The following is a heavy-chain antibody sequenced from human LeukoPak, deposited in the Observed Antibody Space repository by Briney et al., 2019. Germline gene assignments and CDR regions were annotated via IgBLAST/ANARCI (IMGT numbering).Heavy chain of an antibody. CDR3: AKGSGPYCTSASCHFDP. CDR1: GFTFSSYA. Sequence: PGGSLRLSCAASGFTFSSYAMSWVRQAPGKGREWVSGVSGSGGSTYYADSVKGRFTISRDNSKNTLLLQMNSLRAEDTAVYYCAKGSGPYCTSASCHFDPWGQGTLVTVSS. V-gene: IGHV3-23*01. J-gene: IGHJ5*02. D-gene: IGHD2-2*01. CDR2: VSGSGGST.